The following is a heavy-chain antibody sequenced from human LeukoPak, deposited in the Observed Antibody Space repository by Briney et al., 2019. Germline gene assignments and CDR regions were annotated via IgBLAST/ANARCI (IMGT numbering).Heavy chain of an antibody. J-gene: IGHJ4*02. D-gene: IGHD6-13*01. CDR1: GFTFSSYS. CDR2: ISSSSSTI. V-gene: IGHV3-48*01. CDR3: ARDTWGIAAVGSYYFDY. Sequence: GGSLRLSCAASGFTFSSYSMNWVRQAPGKGLEWVSYISSSSSTIYYADSVKGRFTISRDNAKNSLYLQMNSLRAEDTAVYYCARDTWGIAAVGSYYFDYWGQGTLVTVSS.